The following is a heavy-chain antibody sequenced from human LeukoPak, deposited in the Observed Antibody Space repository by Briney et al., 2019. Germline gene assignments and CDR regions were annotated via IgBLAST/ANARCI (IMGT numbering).Heavy chain of an antibody. CDR1: GGSISTYY. V-gene: IGHV4-59*01. CDR2: IHHSGST. J-gene: IGHJ4*02. CDR3: ARGYFDNSGYSAPFHY. D-gene: IGHD3-22*01. Sequence: SETLSLTCTVSGGSISTYYWSWIRQPPGKGLEWIGYIHHSGSTNYNPSLKSRVTISVDTSKNQFSLKLSSVTAADTAAYYCARGYFDNSGYSAPFHYWGQGTLVTVSS.